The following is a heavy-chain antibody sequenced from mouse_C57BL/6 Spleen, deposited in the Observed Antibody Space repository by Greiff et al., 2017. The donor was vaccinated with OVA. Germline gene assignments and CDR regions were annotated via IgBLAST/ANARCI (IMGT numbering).Heavy chain of an antibody. CDR1: GFNINDYY. Sequence: EVQLQQSGAELVRPGASVKLSCTASGFNINDYYMHWVKQRPEQVLEWIGRIDPEDGDTEYAPKFQGKATMTADTSSNTAYLQLSSLTSEDTAVYYCTTGGWDYFDYRGQGTTLTVSS. CDR3: TTGGWDYFDY. D-gene: IGHD1-1*02. CDR2: IDPEDGDT. J-gene: IGHJ2*01. V-gene: IGHV14-1*01.